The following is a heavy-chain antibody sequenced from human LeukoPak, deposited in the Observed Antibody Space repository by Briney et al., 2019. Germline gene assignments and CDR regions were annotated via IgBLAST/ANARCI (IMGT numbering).Heavy chain of an antibody. CDR3: ARESRRGAAHYYFDY. CDR1: GGSISSYY. D-gene: IGHD3-10*01. Sequence: SETLSLTCTVSGGSISSYYWSWIRQPAGKGLEWIGRIYTSGSTNYNPSLKSRVTISVDTSKNQFSLKLSSVTAADTAVYYCARESRRGAAHYYFDYWGQGTLVTVSS. V-gene: IGHV4-4*07. CDR2: IYTSGST. J-gene: IGHJ4*02.